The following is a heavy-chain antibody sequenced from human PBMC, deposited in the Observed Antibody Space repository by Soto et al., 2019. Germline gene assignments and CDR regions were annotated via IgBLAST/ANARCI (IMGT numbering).Heavy chain of an antibody. CDR3: ASHPRGIEKNRGGGFMVYATVNWFDP. V-gene: IGHV3-23*01. Sequence: HPGGSLRLSCAASGFTFSSYAMGWVRQAPGKGLEWVSAISGSGGSTYYADSVKGRFTISRDNSKNTLYLQMNSLRAEDTAVYYCASHPRGIEKNRGGGFMVYATVNWFDPWGQGTLVTVSS. CDR2: ISGSGGST. J-gene: IGHJ5*02. CDR1: GFTFSSYA. D-gene: IGHD2-8*01.